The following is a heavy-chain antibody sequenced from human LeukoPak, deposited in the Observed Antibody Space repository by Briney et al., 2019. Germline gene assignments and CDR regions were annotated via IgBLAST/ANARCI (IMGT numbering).Heavy chain of an antibody. D-gene: IGHD1-7*01. CDR1: GFTFSSYA. Sequence: GGSLRLSCAASGFTFSSYAMSWVRQAPGKGLEWVSAISGSGGSTDYADSVKGRFTISRDNSKNTLYLQMNSLRADDTAVYYSASYPNCNYAELDYWGQGTLVTVSS. V-gene: IGHV3-23*01. CDR3: ASYPNCNYAELDY. CDR2: ISGSGGST. J-gene: IGHJ4*02.